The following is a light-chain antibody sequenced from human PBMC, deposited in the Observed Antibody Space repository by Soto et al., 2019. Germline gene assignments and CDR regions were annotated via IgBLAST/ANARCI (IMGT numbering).Light chain of an antibody. CDR2: GAS. CDR3: QQYNNWPPRT. J-gene: IGKJ1*01. V-gene: IGKV3-15*01. Sequence: EIVMTQSPATLSVSPGERATLSCRASQSISKNLAWYQQKPGQAPRLLIYGASTRATGIPARFSGSGSGTEFTLTISSLQSEDFAVYYCQQYNNWPPRTFGQGTKVDIK. CDR1: QSISKN.